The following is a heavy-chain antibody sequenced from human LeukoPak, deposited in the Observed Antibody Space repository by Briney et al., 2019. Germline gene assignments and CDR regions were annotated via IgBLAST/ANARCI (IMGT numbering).Heavy chain of an antibody. V-gene: IGHV1-18*01. CDR2: ISAYNGNT. Sequence: GASVKVSCKASGYTFTSYGISWVRQAPGQGLEWMGWISAYNGNTNYAQKLQGTVTMTTDTSTSTAYMELRSLRSDDTAVYYCARDEGVQYCSSTSCYGVRYYYGMDVWGQGTTVTVSS. CDR1: GYTFTSYG. D-gene: IGHD2-2*01. CDR3: ARDEGVQYCSSTSCYGVRYYYGMDV. J-gene: IGHJ6*02.